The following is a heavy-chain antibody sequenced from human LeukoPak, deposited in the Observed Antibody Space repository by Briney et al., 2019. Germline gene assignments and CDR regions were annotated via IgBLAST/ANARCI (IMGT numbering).Heavy chain of an antibody. CDR2: ISNTGSNT. CDR1: GFTFSSYA. CDR3: AARRGYYHYMDV. J-gene: IGHJ6*03. V-gene: IGHV3-23*01. Sequence: GGSLRLSCATSGFTFSSYAVAWVRQAPGKGLEWVSSISNTGSNTYYADSVKGRFTISRDNSKNTLSLQMNSLTAEDTAVYYCAARRGYYHYMDVWGKGTTVTVFS. D-gene: IGHD3-3*01.